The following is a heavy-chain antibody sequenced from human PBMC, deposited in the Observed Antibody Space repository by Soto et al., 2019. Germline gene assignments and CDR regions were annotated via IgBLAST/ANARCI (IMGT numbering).Heavy chain of an antibody. CDR3: AKGNSWSPALVLDI. D-gene: IGHD1-7*01. CDR2: ISGSGGST. V-gene: IGHV3-23*01. J-gene: IGHJ3*02. Sequence: EVQLLESGGGLVQPGGSLRLSCAASGFTFSSYAMNWVRQAPGKGLECVSAISGSGGSTYYADSEKGRFTISRDSSKNTLYLQMHSLRAEDTAVYYCAKGNSWSPALVLDIWGQDTMVTVSS. CDR1: GFTFSSYA.